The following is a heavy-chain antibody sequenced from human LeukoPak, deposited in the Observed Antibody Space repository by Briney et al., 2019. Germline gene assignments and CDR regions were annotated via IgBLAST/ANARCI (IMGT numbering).Heavy chain of an antibody. Sequence: PGGTLRLSCAASGYTFKIYWMTLVRQAPGKGWERLANIKEDGSKKFYVCSVEMRFSISRDNAKNSLYLQMNSLRAEDTAVYYCTTITLFHGSLDRWGQGTLVTVSS. CDR1: GYTFKIYW. CDR2: IKEDGSKK. CDR3: TTITLFHGSLDR. J-gene: IGHJ5*02. D-gene: IGHD3-10*02. V-gene: IGHV3-7*01.